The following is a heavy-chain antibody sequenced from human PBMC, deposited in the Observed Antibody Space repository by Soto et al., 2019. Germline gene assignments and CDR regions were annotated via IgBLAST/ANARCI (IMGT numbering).Heavy chain of an antibody. CDR3: ARGLDSGWYYY. V-gene: IGHV4-34*01. J-gene: IGHJ4*02. D-gene: IGHD6-19*01. CDR1: GGSFSGYY. CDR2: INHSGST. Sequence: QVQLQQWGAGLLKPSETLSLTCAVYGGSFSGYYWSWIRQPPGKGLEWIGEINHSGSTNYNPSLKSRVTISVDTSKNQFSLKLSSVTAADTAVYYCARGLDSGWYYYWGQGTLVTVSS.